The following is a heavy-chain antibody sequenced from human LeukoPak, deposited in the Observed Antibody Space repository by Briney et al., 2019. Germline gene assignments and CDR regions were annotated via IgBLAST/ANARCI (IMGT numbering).Heavy chain of an antibody. D-gene: IGHD3-10*01. Sequence: PGGSLRLSCAASGFTFSSYEMNWVRQAPGKGLEWISYISGSGSTIYYADSVKGRFTISRDNARSSLYLQLNSLRAEDTAVYYCARVPMVRGVIEGDYFDYWGQGTLVTVSS. J-gene: IGHJ4*02. CDR1: GFTFSSYE. CDR3: ARVPMVRGVIEGDYFDY. CDR2: ISGSGSTI. V-gene: IGHV3-48*03.